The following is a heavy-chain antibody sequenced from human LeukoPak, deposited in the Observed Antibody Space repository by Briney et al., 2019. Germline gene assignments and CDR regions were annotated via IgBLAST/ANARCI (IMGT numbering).Heavy chain of an antibody. CDR2: ISSSSSTI. V-gene: IGHV3-48*02. J-gene: IGHJ5*02. CDR1: GFTFSTYN. CDR3: AGSISMVRGIIT. D-gene: IGHD3-10*01. Sequence: GESLRLSCAASGFTFSTYNMNWVRQAPGKGLEWVSYISSSSSTIYYADSVKGRFTISRDNAKNSLYLQMNSLRDEDTAVYYCAGSISMVRGIITWGQGTLVTVSS.